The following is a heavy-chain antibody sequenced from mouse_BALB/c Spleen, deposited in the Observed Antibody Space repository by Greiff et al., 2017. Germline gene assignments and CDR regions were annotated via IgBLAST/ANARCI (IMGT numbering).Heavy chain of an antibody. CDR2: ISYSGST. Sequence: EVQLQESGPGLVKPSQSLSLTCTVTGYSITSDYAWNWIRQFPGNKLEWMGYISYSGSTSYNPSLKSRISITRDTSKNQFFLQLNSVTTEDTATYYCARSYYGYGFAYWGQGTLVTVSA. V-gene: IGHV3-2*02. J-gene: IGHJ3*01. CDR1: GYSITSDYA. D-gene: IGHD1-2*01. CDR3: ARSYYGYGFAY.